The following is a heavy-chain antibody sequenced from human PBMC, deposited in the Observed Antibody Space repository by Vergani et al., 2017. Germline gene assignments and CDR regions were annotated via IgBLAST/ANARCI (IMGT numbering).Heavy chain of an antibody. CDR2: ISSSSSYI. V-gene: IGHV3-21*01. CDR3: ARRRTFDY. J-gene: IGHJ4*02. CDR1: GFTSSYYG. Sequence: VHLVESGGGVVQPGRSLRLSCVVSGFTSSYYGMHWVRQAPGKGLEWVSSISSSSSYIYYADSVKGRFTISRDNAKNSLYLQMNSLRAEDTAVYYCARRRTFDYWGQGTLVTVSS.